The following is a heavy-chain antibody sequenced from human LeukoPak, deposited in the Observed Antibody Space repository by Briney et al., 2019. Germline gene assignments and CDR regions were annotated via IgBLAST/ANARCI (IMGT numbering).Heavy chain of an antibody. CDR1: GGSISSYY. V-gene: IGHV4-59*01. D-gene: IGHD3-9*01. Sequence: KPSETLSLTWTGYGGSISSYYWSWIRQPPGKGLGWIGYIYYSGSTNYNPSLKSRVTISVDTSKNQFSLKLSSVTAADTAVYYCARGYYDILTGYYRGYYYYYMDVWGKGTTVTISS. J-gene: IGHJ6*03. CDR2: IYYSGST. CDR3: ARGYYDILTGYYRGYYYYYMDV.